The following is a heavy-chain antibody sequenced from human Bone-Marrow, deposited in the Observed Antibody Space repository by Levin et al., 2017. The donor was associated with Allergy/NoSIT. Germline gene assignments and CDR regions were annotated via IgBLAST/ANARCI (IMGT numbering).Heavy chain of an antibody. CDR2: RSAIVGRS. D-gene: IGHD3-22*01. CDR1: GVTFSGYA. Sequence: KISCKASGVTFSGYAISWVRQAPGKGSEGMGGRSAIVGRSTYAQKFPGRLTITADESTRTAYLELSSLTSEDTAVYYCARLFVYDSTGYFLIPFDNWGQGTLVTVSS. V-gene: IGHV1-69*01. CDR3: ARLFVYDSTGYFLIPFDN. J-gene: IGHJ4*02.